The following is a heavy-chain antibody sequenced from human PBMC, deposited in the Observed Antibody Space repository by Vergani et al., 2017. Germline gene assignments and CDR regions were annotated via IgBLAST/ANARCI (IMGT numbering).Heavy chain of an antibody. CDR3: ARDRGWELLDDDAFDI. Sequence: QVQLVQSGAEVKKPGSSVKVSCKASGGTFSSYAISWVRQAPGQGLEWMGGIIPIFGTANYAQKFQGRVTITADKSTSTAYMELSSLRSEDTAVYYCARDRGWELLDDDAFDIWDQGTMVTVSS. D-gene: IGHD1-26*01. J-gene: IGHJ3*02. V-gene: IGHV1-69*06. CDR2: IIPIFGTA. CDR1: GGTFSSYA.